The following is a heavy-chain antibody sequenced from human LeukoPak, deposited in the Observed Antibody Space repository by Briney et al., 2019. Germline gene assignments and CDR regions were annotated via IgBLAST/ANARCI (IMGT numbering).Heavy chain of an antibody. D-gene: IGHD1-1*01. J-gene: IGHJ4*02. CDR3: ARYCTFRTCSGTKFDS. V-gene: IGHV3-48*03. CDR2: ISSSGRTM. CDR1: GFTFSSYE. Sequence: GGSLRLSCAASGFTFSSYEMNWVRQAPRKGLEWVSYISSSGRTMYYADSVKGRFTISRDNAKNSLYLQMNSLTAEDTALYYCARYCTFRTCSGTKFDSWGPGTLVTVSS.